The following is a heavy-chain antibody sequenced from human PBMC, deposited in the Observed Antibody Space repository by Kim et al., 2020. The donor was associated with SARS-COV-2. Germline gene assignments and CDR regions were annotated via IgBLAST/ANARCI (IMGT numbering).Heavy chain of an antibody. V-gene: IGHV3-74*03. CDR3: ARDQAYSYGPGSYPGV. CDR2: ISIDGRST. Sequence: GGSLRLSCAASGFTFSNYWMHWVRQALGKGLVWVSRISIDGRSTTYADSVKGRFTISRDNARNTLYLQMNSLRAEDTAVYYCARDQAYSYGPGSYPGVWGQGTLVTVSS. CDR1: GFTFSNYW. D-gene: IGHD3-10*01. J-gene: IGHJ4*02.